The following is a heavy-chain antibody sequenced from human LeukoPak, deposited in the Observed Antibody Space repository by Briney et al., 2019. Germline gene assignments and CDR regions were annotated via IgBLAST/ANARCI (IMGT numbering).Heavy chain of an antibody. CDR3: ARDAGYGDYWTPFDAFDI. V-gene: IGHV3-21*01. CDR1: GGSISSNS. CDR2: ISSSSSYI. D-gene: IGHD4-17*01. Sequence: ETLSLTCTISGGSISSNSYYWGWIRQPPGKGLEWVSSISSSSSYIYYADSVKGRFTISRDNAKNSLYLQMNSLRAEDTAVYYCARDAGYGDYWTPFDAFDIWGQGTMVTVSS. J-gene: IGHJ3*02.